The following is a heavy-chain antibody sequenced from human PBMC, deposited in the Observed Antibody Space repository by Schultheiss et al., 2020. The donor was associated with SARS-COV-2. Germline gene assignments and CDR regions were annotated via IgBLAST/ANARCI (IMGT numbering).Heavy chain of an antibody. D-gene: IGHD6-13*01. Sequence: ASVKVSCKASGGTFSSYGISWVRQAPGQGLEWMGWMNPNSGNTGYAQKFQGRVTMTRNTSISTAYMELSSLRSEDTAVYYCARDPGPLYSSSWPVGYYGMDVWGQGTTVTVSS. V-gene: IGHV1-8*02. J-gene: IGHJ6*02. CDR2: MNPNSGNT. CDR1: GGTFSSYG. CDR3: ARDPGPLYSSSWPVGYYGMDV.